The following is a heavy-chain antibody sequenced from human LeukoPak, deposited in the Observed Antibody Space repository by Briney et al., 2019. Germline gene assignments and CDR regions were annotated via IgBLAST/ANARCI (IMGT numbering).Heavy chain of an antibody. D-gene: IGHD1-26*01. CDR2: ISSSSSYI. Sequence: PGGSLRLSCAASGFTFSSYSMNWVRQAPGKGLEWVSSISSSSSYIYYADSVKGRFTISRDNAKNSLYLQMNSLRAEDTAVYYCARDRVGANHFDYWGQGTLVTVSS. V-gene: IGHV3-21*01. CDR1: GFTFSSYS. J-gene: IGHJ4*02. CDR3: ARDRVGANHFDY.